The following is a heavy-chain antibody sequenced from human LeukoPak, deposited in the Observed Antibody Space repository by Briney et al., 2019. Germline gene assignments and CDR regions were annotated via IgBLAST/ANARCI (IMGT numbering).Heavy chain of an antibody. J-gene: IGHJ4*02. V-gene: IGHV1-2*02. D-gene: IGHD6-19*01. CDR3: ARDNQAAGYSSGWYMFDY. CDR2: INPNSGGT. Sequence: ASVKVSCKASGYTFTGYYMHWVRQAPGQGLEWMGWINPNSGGTNYAQKFQGRVTMTRDTSTSTAYMELSRLRSDDTAVYYCARDNQAAGYSSGWYMFDYWGQGTLVTVSS. CDR1: GYTFTGYY.